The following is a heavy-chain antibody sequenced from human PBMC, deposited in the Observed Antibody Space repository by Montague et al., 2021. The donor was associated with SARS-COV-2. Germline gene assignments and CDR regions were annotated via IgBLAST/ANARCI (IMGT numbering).Heavy chain of an antibody. D-gene: IGHD2-2*01. J-gene: IGHJ4*02. CDR3: ARTLLGYCSSTSCYCARPWYYFDY. CDR2: LYFGGSAT. V-gene: IGHV4-59*02. CDR1: GGSVSTYY. Sequence: SETLSLTCTVSGGSVSTYYWSWLRQPPGTGLEWIGFLYFGGSATTYNPPLKSRVTISIDTSKNQFSLKLSSVTAADTAVYYCARTLLGYCSSTSCYCARPWYYFDYWGQGALVTVSS.